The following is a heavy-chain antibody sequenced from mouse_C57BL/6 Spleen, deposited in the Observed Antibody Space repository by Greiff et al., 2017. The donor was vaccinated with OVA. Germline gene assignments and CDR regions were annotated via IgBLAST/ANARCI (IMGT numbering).Heavy chain of an antibody. V-gene: IGHV1-69*01. CDR2: IDPSDSYT. CDR1: GYTFTSYW. CDR3: ARSISLDAMDY. J-gene: IGHJ4*01. Sequence: QVQLQQPGAELVMPGASVKLSCKASGYTFTSYWMHWVKQRPGQGLEWIGEIDPSDSYTNYNQKFKGKSTLTVDKSSSTAYMQLSSLTSEDSAVYYCARSISLDAMDYWGQGTSVTVSS.